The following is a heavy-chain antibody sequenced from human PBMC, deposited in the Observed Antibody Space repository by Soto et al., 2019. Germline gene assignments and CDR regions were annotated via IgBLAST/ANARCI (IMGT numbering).Heavy chain of an antibody. CDR3: ARGPPRSSAFNVFFDF. V-gene: IGHV4-34*01. CDR1: GGSFSDYY. Sequence: SETLSLTCAVYGGSFSDYYWSWIRQSPGKGLEWIGEINHSGSNNYNPSHKSRITLSVDTSKNQFSLKLSSVTAADTAVYYCARGPPRSSAFNVFFDFWGLGTLVTVS. CDR2: INHSGSN. J-gene: IGHJ4*02. D-gene: IGHD3-22*01.